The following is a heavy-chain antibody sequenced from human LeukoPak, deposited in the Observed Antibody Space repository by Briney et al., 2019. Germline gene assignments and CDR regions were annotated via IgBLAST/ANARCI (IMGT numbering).Heavy chain of an antibody. V-gene: IGHV4-61*02. CDR2: IYSSGNT. CDR1: GDSISSGSTY. Sequence: PSQTLSLTCGVSGDSISSGSTYWRWIRQPAGKGLEWIGRIYSSGNTNYNPSLKSRVTISVDTSKNQFSLKLSSVTAADTAVYYCARDSPWGGCDYWGQGTLVTVSS. CDR3: ARDSPWGGCDY. D-gene: IGHD7-27*01. J-gene: IGHJ4*02.